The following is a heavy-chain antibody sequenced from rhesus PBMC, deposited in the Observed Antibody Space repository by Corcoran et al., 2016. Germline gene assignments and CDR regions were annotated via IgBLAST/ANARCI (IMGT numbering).Heavy chain of an antibody. Sequence: QVQLQESGPGLVKPSETLSLTCAVSGASIRSYWWTWIRQPPGKGLGWLGEINGNVVDTHYKPSLKSRVTISEDASSSQLSLKMTSATAADTAVYFCARRGGADYWGQGILVTVSS. J-gene: IGHJ4*01. CDR1: GASIRSYW. V-gene: IGHV4-80*01. CDR2: INGNVVDT. CDR3: ARRGGADY. D-gene: IGHD1-44*02.